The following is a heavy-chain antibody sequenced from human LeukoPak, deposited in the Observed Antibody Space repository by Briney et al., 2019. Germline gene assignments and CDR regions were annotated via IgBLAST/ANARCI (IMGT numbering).Heavy chain of an antibody. J-gene: IGHJ4*02. D-gene: IGHD5-24*01. V-gene: IGHV4-59*01. CDR1: GGSISSYY. CDR2: IYYSGST. Sequence: SETLSLTCTVSGGSISSYYWSWIRQPPGKGLEWIGYIYYSGSTNYNPSLKSRVTISVDTSKNQFSLKLSSVCAADTAVYYCARGGRGMATMHFNYWGQGTLVTVSS. CDR3: ARGGRGMATMHFNY.